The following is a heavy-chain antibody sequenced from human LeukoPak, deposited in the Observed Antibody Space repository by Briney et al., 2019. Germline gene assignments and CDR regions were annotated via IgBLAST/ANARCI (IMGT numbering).Heavy chain of an antibody. D-gene: IGHD6-19*01. CDR3: ARNQAGSSGWDGFDY. CDR2: ISYDGSNK. V-gene: IGHV3-30*04. Sequence: GRSMRLSCAASGFTFSSYAMHWVRQAPGKGLEWVAVISYDGSNKYYADSVKGRFTITRDKSTNTLYLQMTSLRAEDTAVYYCARNQAGSSGWDGFDYWGQGTLVTVSS. CDR1: GFTFSSYA. J-gene: IGHJ4*02.